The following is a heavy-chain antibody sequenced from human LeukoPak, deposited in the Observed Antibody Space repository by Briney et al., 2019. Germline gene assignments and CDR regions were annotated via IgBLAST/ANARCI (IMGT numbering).Heavy chain of an antibody. D-gene: IGHD2-21*01. CDR2: IYYSGST. J-gene: IGHJ5*02. V-gene: IGHV4-61*08. Sequence: SETLSLTCTVSGGSVSSDGYFWSWIRQPPGKGLEWIGYIYYSGSTNYNPSLKSRVTISVDTSKNQFSLKLTSVTAADTAVYYCARHSICFDPWGQGTLVTVSS. CDR1: GGSVSSDGYF. CDR3: ARHSICFDP.